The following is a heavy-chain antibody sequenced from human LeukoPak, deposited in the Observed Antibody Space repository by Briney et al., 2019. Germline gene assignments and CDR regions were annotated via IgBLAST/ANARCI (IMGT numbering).Heavy chain of an antibody. CDR3: ARGFYSSSWYGNWFDP. J-gene: IGHJ5*02. D-gene: IGHD6-13*01. Sequence: GASVKVSCKASGYTFTGYYMHWVRQAPGQGLEWMGWINPNSGGTNYAQKFQGRVTMTRDTSISTAYMELSRLRSDDTAVYYCARGFYSSSWYGNWFDPRGQGTLVTVSS. CDR1: GYTFTGYY. CDR2: INPNSGGT. V-gene: IGHV1-2*02.